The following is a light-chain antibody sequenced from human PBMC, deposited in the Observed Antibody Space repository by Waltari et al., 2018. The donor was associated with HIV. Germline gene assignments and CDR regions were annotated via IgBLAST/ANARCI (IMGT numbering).Light chain of an antibody. Sequence: NFMLTQPHSVSESPGKTVTISCTRSRGSIASNYVQWYQQRPGSAPTTVIYEVNQRPSGVPDRFSGSIDSSSNSASLTISGLKTEDEADYYCQSYDSSDWVFGGGTKLTVL. CDR1: RGSIASNY. J-gene: IGLJ3*02. V-gene: IGLV6-57*04. CDR3: QSYDSSDWV. CDR2: EVN.